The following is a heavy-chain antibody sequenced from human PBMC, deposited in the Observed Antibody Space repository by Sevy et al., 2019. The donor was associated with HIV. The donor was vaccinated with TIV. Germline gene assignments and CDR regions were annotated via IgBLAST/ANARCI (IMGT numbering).Heavy chain of an antibody. V-gene: IGHV3-23*01. CDR3: AKVGLDGFDP. Sequence: GGSLRLSCAASGFTFLSYALSWVHQAPGKGLEWVSAISPSGGSTYYADSVKGRFTISRDNSKNTVDLQMNSLRAEDTAVYYYAKVGLDGFDPWGQGTLVTVSS. D-gene: IGHD1-1*01. CDR1: GFTFLSYA. CDR2: ISPSGGST. J-gene: IGHJ5*02.